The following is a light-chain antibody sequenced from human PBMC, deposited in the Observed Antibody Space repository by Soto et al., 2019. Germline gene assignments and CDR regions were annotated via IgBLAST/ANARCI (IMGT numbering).Light chain of an antibody. V-gene: IGKV1-5*01. CDR2: DGS. CDR1: QSVAYW. CDR3: QHYNTYSKA. J-gene: IGKJ2*01. Sequence: DIQMTQSPSTLSTSVGARVTITCRGSQSVAYWLAWYQQKPGKAPSLLIYDGSTLATGVPPRFSGGGFGTAFTLNISSVQPDDSALYYCQHYNTYSKAFGPGTRVEIK.